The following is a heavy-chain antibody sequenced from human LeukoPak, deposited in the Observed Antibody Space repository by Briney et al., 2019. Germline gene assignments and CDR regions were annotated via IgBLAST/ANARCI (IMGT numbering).Heavy chain of an antibody. D-gene: IGHD6-19*01. CDR3: ARDADSSGSRYFDY. V-gene: IGHV4-39*07. J-gene: IGHJ4*02. CDR2: IFYSGST. CDR1: GGSISTSSYY. Sequence: PSETLSLTCTVSGGSISTSSYYWGWVRQPPGKGLEWIGNIFYSGSTYYSPSLKSRVTISLDTSRNQFSLKLNSVTAADTAVYYCARDADSSGSRYFDYWGQGTLVTVSS.